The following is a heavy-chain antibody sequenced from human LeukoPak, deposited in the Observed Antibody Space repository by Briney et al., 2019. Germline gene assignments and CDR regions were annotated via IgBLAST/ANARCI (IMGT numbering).Heavy chain of an antibody. CDR3: ARSPIWATTILDY. D-gene: IGHD4-17*01. V-gene: IGHV3-30*02. J-gene: IGHJ4*02. CDR2: IRYDGSNK. Sequence: GGSLRLSCAASGFTFSSYGMHWVRQAPGKGLEWVAFIRYDGSNKYYADSVKGRFTISRDNSKNTLYLHVNSLRPEDTAVYYCARSPIWATTILDYWGQGTLVTVSS. CDR1: GFTFSSYG.